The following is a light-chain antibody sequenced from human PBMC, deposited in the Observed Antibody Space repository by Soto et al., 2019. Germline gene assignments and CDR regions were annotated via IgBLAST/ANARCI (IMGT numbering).Light chain of an antibody. CDR2: GAS. V-gene: IGKV3-20*01. J-gene: IGKJ4*01. CDR3: QQYGGSPRVS. Sequence: EIVLTQSPGALSLSPGERATLSCRASQTVSDNYLAWYQQKPGQAPRLLISGASTRATGIPDRFRGSGAGTDFTLTISSLEPEDFAMYYCQQYGGSPRVSFGGGTKVEIK. CDR1: QTVSDNY.